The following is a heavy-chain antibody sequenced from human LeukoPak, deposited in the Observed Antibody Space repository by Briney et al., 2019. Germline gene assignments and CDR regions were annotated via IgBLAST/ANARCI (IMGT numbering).Heavy chain of an antibody. Sequence: PGGSLRLSCAASGFTFSSYEMNWVRQAPGKGLEWVSYISSSGSTIYYADSVKGRFTISRDNAKNSLYLQMNSLRAEDTAVYYCAREKEYCTNGVCYTGGFDYWGQGTLVTVSS. D-gene: IGHD2-8*01. V-gene: IGHV3-48*03. CDR3: AREKEYCTNGVCYTGGFDY. CDR2: ISSSGSTI. J-gene: IGHJ4*02. CDR1: GFTFSSYE.